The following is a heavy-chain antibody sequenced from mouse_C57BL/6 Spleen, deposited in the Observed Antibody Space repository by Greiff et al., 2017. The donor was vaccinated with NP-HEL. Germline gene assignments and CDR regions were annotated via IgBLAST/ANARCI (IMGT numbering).Heavy chain of an antibody. V-gene: IGHV1-54*01. Sequence: QVQLKESGAELVRPGPSVKVSCKASGYAFTNYLIEWVKQRPGQGLVWIGVINPGSGGTNYNEKFKGKATLTADKSSSTAYMQLSSLTSADSAAYFSARWGSYLDYWGQGTTLTVSS. CDR3: ARWGSYLDY. J-gene: IGHJ2*01. CDR2: INPGSGGT. CDR1: GYAFTNYL.